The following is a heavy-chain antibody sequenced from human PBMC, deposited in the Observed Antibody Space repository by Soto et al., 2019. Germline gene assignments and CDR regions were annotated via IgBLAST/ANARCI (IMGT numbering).Heavy chain of an antibody. V-gene: IGHV3-48*02. CDR3: AREDILGTRSFDY. Sequence: PGGSLRLSCAASGFPFSKYSMNWVRQAPGKGLEWVSYISSNSITIYDADSVRGRFTISRDNAKNSLYLQMNSPRDEDTAMYYCAREDILGTRSFDYWGQGTLVTVSS. D-gene: IGHD1-26*01. J-gene: IGHJ4*02. CDR1: GFPFSKYS. CDR2: ISSNSITI.